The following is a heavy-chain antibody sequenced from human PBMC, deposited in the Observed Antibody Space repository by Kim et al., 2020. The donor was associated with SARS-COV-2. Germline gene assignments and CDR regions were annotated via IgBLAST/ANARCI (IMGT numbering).Heavy chain of an antibody. Sequence: DYAAPVKGRFTISRDDSKNTLYLQMNSLKTEDTAVYCCTTDIAAGTENDYWGQGTLVTVSS. CDR3: TTDIAAGTENDY. J-gene: IGHJ4*02. D-gene: IGHD6-13*01. V-gene: IGHV3-15*01.